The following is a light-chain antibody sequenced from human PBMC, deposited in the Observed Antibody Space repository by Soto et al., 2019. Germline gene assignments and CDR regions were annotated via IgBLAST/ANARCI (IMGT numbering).Light chain of an antibody. J-gene: IGLJ2*01. CDR2: TNN. CDR3: AAWDDSLNAVV. Sequence: QSVLTQPPSVSGTPGRKVSISCSGSTSNLGGNTVNWYQQLPGTAPKLLIYTNNQRPSGVPDRFSGSKSGTSASLAISGLRSEDEADFYCAAWDDSLNAVVFGGGTKLT. V-gene: IGLV1-44*01. CDR1: TSNLGGNT.